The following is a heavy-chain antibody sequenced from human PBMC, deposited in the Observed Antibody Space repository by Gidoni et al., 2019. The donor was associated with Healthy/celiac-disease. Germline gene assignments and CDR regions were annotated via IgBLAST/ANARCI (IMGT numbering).Heavy chain of an antibody. CDR1: GGSISSYY. CDR3: ARGQADYDYVY. CDR2: IYYSGST. V-gene: IGHV4-59*01. J-gene: IGHJ4*02. Sequence: QVQLQESCPGLVKPSETLYLTCTGSGGSISSYYWSWIRQPQGKGLEWIGYIYYSGSTNYNPSLKSRVTISVDTSKNQFSLKLSSVTAADTAVYYCARGQADYDYVYWGQGTLVTVSS. D-gene: IGHD3-16*01.